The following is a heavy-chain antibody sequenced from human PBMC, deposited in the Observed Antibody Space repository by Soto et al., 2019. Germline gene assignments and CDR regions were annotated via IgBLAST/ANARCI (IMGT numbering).Heavy chain of an antibody. J-gene: IGHJ4*02. CDR2: ISAYNGNT. D-gene: IGHD3-3*01. Sequence: ASVKVSCKASGYTFTSYGINWVRQAPGQGLEWMGWISAYNGNTNYAQKLQGRVTMTTDTSTSTAYMELRSLRSDDTAVYYCARNPDTAYYDFWSGYYRIFDYWGQGTLVTVSS. V-gene: IGHV1-18*01. CDR1: GYTFTSYG. CDR3: ARNPDTAYYDFWSGYYRIFDY.